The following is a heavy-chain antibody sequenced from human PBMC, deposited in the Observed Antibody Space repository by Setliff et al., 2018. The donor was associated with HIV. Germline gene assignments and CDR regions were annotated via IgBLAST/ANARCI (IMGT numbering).Heavy chain of an antibody. D-gene: IGHD4-4*01. V-gene: IGHV1-8*03. CDR3: ARGDYRRFAH. CDR2: MNPNSGNT. Sequence: GASVKVSCKASGSTFTSYDMNWVRQVTGQGLEWMGWMNPNSGNTGYAQKFQGRVTITRNTSISTAYMELSSLRSEDTAVYYCARGDYRRFAHWGQGTLVTVSS. J-gene: IGHJ5*02. CDR1: GSTFTSYD.